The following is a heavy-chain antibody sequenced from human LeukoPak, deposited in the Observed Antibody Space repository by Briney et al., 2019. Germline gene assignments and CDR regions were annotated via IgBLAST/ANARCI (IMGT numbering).Heavy chain of an antibody. CDR3: AKDFDYGPPHY. J-gene: IGHJ4*02. D-gene: IGHD4-17*01. V-gene: IGHV3-30*18. CDR1: GFTFSSYG. CDR2: ISYDGSNK. Sequence: PGRSLRLSCAASGFTFSSYGMHWVRQAPGKGLEWVAVISYDGSNKYYADSVKGRFTISRDNSKNTLYLQMNSLRAEDTAVYYCAKDFDYGPPHYWGQGTLVTVSS.